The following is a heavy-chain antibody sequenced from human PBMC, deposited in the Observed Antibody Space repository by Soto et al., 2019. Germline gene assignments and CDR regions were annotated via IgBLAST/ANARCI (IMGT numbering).Heavy chain of an antibody. CDR1: GFTFRSYW. V-gene: IGHV3-7*03. CDR2: IKQDGSEK. Sequence: GGSLRLSCATSGFTFRSYWMSWVRQAPGKGPEWVANIKQDGSEKQYVDSVKGRFTASRDNAKKSLDLQMNSLRVEDTAVYYCARAEDYDFWSGPPKYFDNWGQGTQVTVSS. CDR3: ARAEDYDFWSGPPKYFDN. D-gene: IGHD3-3*01. J-gene: IGHJ4*02.